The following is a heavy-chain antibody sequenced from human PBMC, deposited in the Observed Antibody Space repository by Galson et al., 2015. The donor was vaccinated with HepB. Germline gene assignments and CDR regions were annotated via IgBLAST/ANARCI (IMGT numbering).Heavy chain of an antibody. V-gene: IGHV4-34*01. J-gene: IGHJ6*02. D-gene: IGHD6-19*01. CDR1: GGSFSGYY. CDR3: TRGGLPLRVRSSGWVPVRPTYYYYYGMDV. CDR2: INHSGST. Sequence: ETLSLTCAVYGGSFSGYYWSWIRQPPGKGLEWIGEINHSGSTNYNPSLKSRVTISVDTSKNQFSLKLSSVTAADTAVYYCTRGGLPLRVRSSGWVPVRPTYYYYYGMDVWGQGTTVTVSS.